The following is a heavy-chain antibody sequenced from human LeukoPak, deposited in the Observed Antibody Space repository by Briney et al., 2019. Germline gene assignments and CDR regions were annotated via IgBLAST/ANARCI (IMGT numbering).Heavy chain of an antibody. Sequence: PGGSLRLSCAASGFIFSSYDMHWVRQAPGKGLEWVSAISGSGGSTYYADSVKGRLTISRDNSKHTLYLQMNSLRAEDTAIYYCARDGEPRLDWCSDLWGRGTLVTVSS. CDR1: GFIFSSYD. D-gene: IGHD2-21*01. CDR3: ARDGEPRLDWCSDL. V-gene: IGHV3-23*01. J-gene: IGHJ2*01. CDR2: ISGSGGST.